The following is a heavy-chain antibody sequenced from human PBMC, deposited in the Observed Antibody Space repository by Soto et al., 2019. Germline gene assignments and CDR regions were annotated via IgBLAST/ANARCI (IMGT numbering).Heavy chain of an antibody. J-gene: IGHJ4*02. V-gene: IGHV1-69*13. CDR2: IILPFGTP. D-gene: IGHD3-22*01. CDR3: VRGPDYEGYFDY. CDR1: GTTFSNYA. Sequence: ASVKVSCKASGTTFSNYAIGWVRQAPGQGLEWMGGIILPFGTPNYAQKFQGRVAISADESMTTAYMELRGLRSEDTAVYYCVRGPDYEGYFDYWGQGTLVTVSS.